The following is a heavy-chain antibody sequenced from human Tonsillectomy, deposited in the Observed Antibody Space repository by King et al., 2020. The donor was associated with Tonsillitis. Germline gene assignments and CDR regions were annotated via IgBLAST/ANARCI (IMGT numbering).Heavy chain of an antibody. CDR2: ISGSGGST. D-gene: IGHD6-19*01. CDR1: GFTFRSYA. CDR3: AKDLIAVAGTGWFDP. V-gene: IGHV3-23*04. J-gene: IGHJ5*02. Sequence: VQLVESGGGLVQPGGSLRLSCAASGFTFRSYAMSWVRQAPGKGLEWVSAISGSGGSTFYADSVKGRFTISRDNSKNTLYLQMTGLRAEDAAVYYCAKDLIAVAGTGWFDPWGQGTLVIVSS.